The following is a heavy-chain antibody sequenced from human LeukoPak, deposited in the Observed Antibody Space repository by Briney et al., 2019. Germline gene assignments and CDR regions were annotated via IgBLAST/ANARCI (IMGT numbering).Heavy chain of an antibody. Sequence: PGGSLRLSCAASVFPFNNFGMNWVRQAPGKGLEWVSYISSSSSTMSYADSVKGRFTISRDNAKNSLFLQMNSLRAEDTAVYYCARGGAARPDYWGQGTLVTVSS. CDR1: VFPFNNFG. CDR3: ARGGAARPDY. CDR2: ISSSSSTM. D-gene: IGHD6-6*01. J-gene: IGHJ4*02. V-gene: IGHV3-48*01.